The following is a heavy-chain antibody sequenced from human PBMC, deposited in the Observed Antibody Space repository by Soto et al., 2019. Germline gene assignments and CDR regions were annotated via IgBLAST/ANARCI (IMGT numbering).Heavy chain of an antibody. D-gene: IGHD4-17*01. CDR1: GFTFSSYG. CDR3: ASLYGDDDY. J-gene: IGHJ4*02. CDR2: IWYDGSNK. Sequence: QVQLVESGGGVVQPGRSLRLSCAASGFTFSSYGMHWVRQAPGEGLEWVAVIWYDGSNKYYADSVKGRFTISRDNSKNTLYLQMNSLRAEDTAVYYCASLYGDDDYWGQGTLVTVSS. V-gene: IGHV3-33*01.